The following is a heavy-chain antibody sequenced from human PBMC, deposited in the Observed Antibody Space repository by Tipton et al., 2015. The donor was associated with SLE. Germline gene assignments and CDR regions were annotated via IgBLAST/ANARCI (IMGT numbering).Heavy chain of an antibody. Sequence: GLVKPSQTLSLTCTVTRGSIRSPNYFWSWVRQHPGKGLEWIGYIYYSGSTNNNPSLTSRVTISVDTSKNQFSLKLSSVTAAATAVYDCARILSDYYGMDVWGQGTTVTVS. CDR3: ARILSDYYGMDV. CDR2: IYYSGST. J-gene: IGHJ6*02. V-gene: IGHV4-61*01. CDR1: RGSIRSPNYF.